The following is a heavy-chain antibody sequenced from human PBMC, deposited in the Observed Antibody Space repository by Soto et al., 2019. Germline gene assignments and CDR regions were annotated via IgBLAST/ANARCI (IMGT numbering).Heavy chain of an antibody. Sequence: GGSLRLSCAASGFTFDDYTMHWVRQAPGKGLEWVSLISWDGGSTYYADSVKGRFTISRDNSKNSLYLQMNSLRTEDTALYYCAKDITVTRSDAFDTWGQGTMVTVSS. CDR1: GFTFDDYT. CDR3: AKDITVTRSDAFDT. CDR2: ISWDGGST. D-gene: IGHD4-17*01. J-gene: IGHJ3*02. V-gene: IGHV3-43*01.